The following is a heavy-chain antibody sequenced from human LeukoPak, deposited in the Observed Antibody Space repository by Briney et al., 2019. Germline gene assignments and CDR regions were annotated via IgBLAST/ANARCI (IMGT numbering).Heavy chain of an antibody. J-gene: IGHJ4*02. CDR1: GGSISSGSYY. Sequence: SETLSLTCTVSGGSISSGSYYWSWIRQPPGKGLEWIGEINHSGSTNYNPSLKSRVTISVDTSKNQFSLKLSFVTAADTAVYYCARGRRYGSGSYSDYWGQGTLVTVSS. CDR2: INHSGST. V-gene: IGHV4-39*07. CDR3: ARGRRYGSGSYSDY. D-gene: IGHD3-10*01.